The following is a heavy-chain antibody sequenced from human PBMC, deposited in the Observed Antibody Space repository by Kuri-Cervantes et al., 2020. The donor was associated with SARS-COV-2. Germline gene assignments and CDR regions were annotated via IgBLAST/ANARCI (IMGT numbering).Heavy chain of an antibody. CDR1: GGSISSYY. V-gene: IGHV4-59*12. Sequence: GSLRLSCTVSGGSISSYYWSWIRQPPGKGLEWIGYIYYSGSTNYNPSLKSRVTISVDTSKNQFSLKLSSVTAADTAVYYCARETSYDFPDYWGQGTLVTVSS. J-gene: IGHJ4*02. CDR2: IYYSGST. D-gene: IGHD3-3*01. CDR3: ARETSYDFPDY.